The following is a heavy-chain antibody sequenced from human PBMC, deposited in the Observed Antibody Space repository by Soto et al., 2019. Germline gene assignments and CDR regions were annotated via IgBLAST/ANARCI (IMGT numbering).Heavy chain of an antibody. V-gene: IGHV3-30-3*01. CDR2: ISYDGSSK. D-gene: IGHD1-26*01. CDR1: GFTFSSNA. CDR3: ARDRESGVGATSLDY. Sequence: QVQLEESGGGVVQPGRSLRLSCAASGFTFSSNAMHWVRQAPGKGLEWVAVISYDGSSKYYANSVKGRFTISRDNSKNTLYMQMNSLRTKDTAVYYCARDRESGVGATSLDYWGQGTLVTVSS. J-gene: IGHJ4*02.